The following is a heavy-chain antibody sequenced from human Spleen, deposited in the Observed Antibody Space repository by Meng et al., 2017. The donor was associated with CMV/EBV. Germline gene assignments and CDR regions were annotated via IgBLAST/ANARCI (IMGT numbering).Heavy chain of an antibody. CDR2: ISYDGSNK. CDR1: RFTFSSYA. Sequence: GESLKISCAASRFTFSSYAMHWVRQAPGKGLEWVAVISYDGSNKFYADSGKGRFTISRDNSKNTLYLQMNSLRAEDTAVYYCAGLLGYCSSTSCYDGGINWFDPWGQGTLVTVSS. J-gene: IGHJ5*02. CDR3: AGLLGYCSSTSCYDGGINWFDP. V-gene: IGHV3-30-3*01. D-gene: IGHD2-2*01.